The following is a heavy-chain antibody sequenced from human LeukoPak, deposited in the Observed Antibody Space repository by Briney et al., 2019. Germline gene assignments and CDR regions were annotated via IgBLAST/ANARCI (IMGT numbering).Heavy chain of an antibody. D-gene: IGHD3-10*01. CDR1: GYTFTGYY. Sequence: ASVKVSCKASGYTFTGYYMHWVRQAPRQGLEWMGWINPNSGGTNYAQKFQGRVTMTRDTSISTAYMELSRLRSDDTAVYYCARDLRVWFGETPDDYWGQGTLVTVSS. V-gene: IGHV1-2*02. J-gene: IGHJ4*02. CDR3: ARDLRVWFGETPDDY. CDR2: INPNSGGT.